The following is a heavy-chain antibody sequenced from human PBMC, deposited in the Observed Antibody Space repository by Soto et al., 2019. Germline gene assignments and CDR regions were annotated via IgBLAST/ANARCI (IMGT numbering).Heavy chain of an antibody. V-gene: IGHV3-21*01. Sequence: GGSLRLSCASSGFTCSRYSMNWVCQAPGKGLEWVSSISSTTNYIYYADSMKGRFTVSRDNAKNSVYLDMNSLSAEDTAVYYCARESEDLTSNFDYWGQGTLVTVSS. CDR1: GFTCSRYS. J-gene: IGHJ4*02. CDR3: ARESEDLTSNFDY. CDR2: ISSTTNYI.